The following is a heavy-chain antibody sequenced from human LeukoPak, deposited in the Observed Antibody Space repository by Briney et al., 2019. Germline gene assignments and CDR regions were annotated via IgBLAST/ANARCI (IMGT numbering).Heavy chain of an antibody. CDR2: IIPIFGTA. CDR3: ARVGGPYSSGWYDY. J-gene: IGHJ4*02. D-gene: IGHD6-19*01. CDR1: GGTFSSYA. Sequence: ASVKVSCKASGGTFSSYAISWVRQAPGQGLEWMGGIIPIFGTANYAQKFQGRVTITTDESTSTAYMELSRLRSDDTAVYYCARVGGPYSSGWYDYWGQGTLVTVSS. V-gene: IGHV1-69*05.